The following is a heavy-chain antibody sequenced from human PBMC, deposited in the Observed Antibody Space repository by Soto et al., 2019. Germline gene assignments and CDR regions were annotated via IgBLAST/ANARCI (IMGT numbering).Heavy chain of an antibody. CDR2: MYYSGST. D-gene: IGHD3-22*01. Sequence: SETLSLTCIVSGASMSSYYWSWIRQPPGKGLEWIGYMYYSGSTNYNPSLKSRVTISLDTSKSQFSLKLTSVTAADTAVYYCATVPYYYDSSGYYYPQGHFDYWGQGTLVTVSS. J-gene: IGHJ4*02. CDR1: GASMSSYY. V-gene: IGHV4-59*01. CDR3: ATVPYYYDSSGYYYPQGHFDY.